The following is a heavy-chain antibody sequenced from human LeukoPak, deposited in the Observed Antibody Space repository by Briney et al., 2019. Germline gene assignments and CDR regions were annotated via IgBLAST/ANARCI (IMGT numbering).Heavy chain of an antibody. CDR3: AKEGYYGSGSYYRVFDY. V-gene: IGHV3-30*18. CDR2: ISHDGSNE. J-gene: IGHJ4*02. CDR1: GFTFSSYG. D-gene: IGHD3-10*01. Sequence: PGRSLRLSCEASGFTFSSYGMHWVRRAPGKGLEWMTVISHDGSNEYYIDSVKGRFTISRDNSKSTLYLQMNSLRVEDAAVYYCAKEGYYGSGSYYRVFDYWGQGTLVTVSS.